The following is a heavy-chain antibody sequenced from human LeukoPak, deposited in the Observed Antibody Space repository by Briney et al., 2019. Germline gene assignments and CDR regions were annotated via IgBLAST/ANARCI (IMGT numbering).Heavy chain of an antibody. V-gene: IGHV3-33*06. D-gene: IGHD4-11*01. J-gene: IGHJ4*02. Sequence: GGSLRLSCATSGFTFSHYGMHWVRQAPGKGLELVAVVWSDGTNTYYGDPVKSRFTISRDNFQRTVYLQMNSLRADDTAVYYCAKDAQRGFDYSNSLDKWGQGTLVTVSS. CDR2: VWSDGTNT. CDR1: GFTFSHYG. CDR3: AKDAQRGFDYSNSLDK.